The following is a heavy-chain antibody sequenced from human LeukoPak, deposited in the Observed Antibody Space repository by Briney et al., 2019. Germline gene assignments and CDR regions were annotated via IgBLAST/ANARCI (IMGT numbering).Heavy chain of an antibody. J-gene: IGHJ4*02. CDR1: GYTFTGYY. CDR3: ARVVDDYVWGSYRPTPIYYFDY. V-gene: IGHV1-2*06. CDR2: INPNSGGT. D-gene: IGHD3-16*02. Sequence: GASVKVSCKASGYTFTGYYMHWVRQAPGQGLEWMGRINPNSGGTNYAQKFQGRVTMTRDTSISTAYMELSRLRSDDTAVYYRARVVDDYVWGSYRPTPIYYFDYWGQGTLVTVSS.